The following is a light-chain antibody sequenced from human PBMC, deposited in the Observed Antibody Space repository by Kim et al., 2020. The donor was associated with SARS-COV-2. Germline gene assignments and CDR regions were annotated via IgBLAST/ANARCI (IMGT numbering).Light chain of an antibody. V-gene: IGKV3-20*01. CDR3: QQYTSSPIT. CDR2: DAS. Sequence: CPGQRATLSCRASQTVRSGYLAWYQLKPGQAPRLVMYDASSRAAGIPDRFSGSGSGTDFTLTISRLEPEDFAVYYCQQYTSSPITFGQGTRLEIK. J-gene: IGKJ5*01. CDR1: QTVRSGY.